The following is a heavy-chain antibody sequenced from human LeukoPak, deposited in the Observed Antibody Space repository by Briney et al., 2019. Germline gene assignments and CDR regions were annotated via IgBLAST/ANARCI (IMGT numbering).Heavy chain of an antibody. CDR3: AREFRSIAAAGTFYYYYMDV. CDR1: GGSISSSSYY. V-gene: IGHV4-39*07. D-gene: IGHD6-13*01. J-gene: IGHJ6*03. Sequence: SETLSFTCTVSGGSISSSSYYWGWIRQPPGKGLEWIGSIYYSGSTYYNPSLKSRVTISVDTSKNQFSLKLSSVTAADTAVYYCAREFRSIAAAGTFYYYYMDVWGKGTTVTVSS. CDR2: IYYSGST.